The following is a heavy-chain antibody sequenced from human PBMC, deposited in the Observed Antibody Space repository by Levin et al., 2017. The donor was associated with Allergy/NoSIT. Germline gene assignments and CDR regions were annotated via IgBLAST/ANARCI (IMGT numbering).Heavy chain of an antibody. D-gene: IGHD5-12*01. Sequence: KVSCKGSGYSFNDYWIGWVRQLPGKGLEWMGIIYPGDSDTRYRPSLQGQVTISVDKSISTAYLQWNSLKASDTAIYYCARPKRVAMRNDAFDIWGQGTMVTGSS. V-gene: IGHV5-51*01. CDR3: ARPKRVAMRNDAFDI. CDR2: IYPGDSDT. J-gene: IGHJ3*02. CDR1: GYSFNDYW.